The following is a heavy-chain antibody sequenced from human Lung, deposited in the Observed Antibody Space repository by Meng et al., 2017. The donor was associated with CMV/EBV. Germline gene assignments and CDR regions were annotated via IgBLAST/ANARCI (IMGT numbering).Heavy chain of an antibody. Sequence: GGSLRLXCAASGFIFNSYAMHWVRQAPGKGLECVAIISYDGSNKYYVDSVKGRFIISRDKSKNTLYLQMNSLRAEDTAVYYCARDRNQLLLGGVFDYWGQGTXVTVSS. V-gene: IGHV3-30*04. CDR3: ARDRNQLLLGGVFDY. J-gene: IGHJ4*02. CDR1: GFIFNSYA. CDR2: ISYDGSNK. D-gene: IGHD2-2*01.